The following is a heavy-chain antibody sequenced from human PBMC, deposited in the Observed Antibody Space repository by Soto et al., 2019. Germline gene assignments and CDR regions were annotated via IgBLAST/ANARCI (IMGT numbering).Heavy chain of an antibody. CDR2: ISVYNGNT. CDR1: GYTFTSAG. J-gene: IGHJ4*02. CDR3: ARDLDGSGSYYTDY. Sequence: ASVKVSCKASGYTFTSAGISWVRQAPGQGLEWMGWISVYNGNTKYAQKVQGRVTMTTGTSTSTAYMELRSLTSDDTAVYYCARDLDGSGSYYTDYWGQGTLVTVSS. V-gene: IGHV1-18*01. D-gene: IGHD3-10*01.